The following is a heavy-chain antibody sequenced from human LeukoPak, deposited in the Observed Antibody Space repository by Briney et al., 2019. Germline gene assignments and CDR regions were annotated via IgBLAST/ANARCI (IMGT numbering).Heavy chain of an antibody. V-gene: IGHV5-51*01. D-gene: IGHD6-19*01. CDR3: ARGKAVAAHRLYY. CDR2: IYPGDSDT. CDR1: GYSFSNYW. J-gene: IGHJ4*02. Sequence: GESLKISCKGSGYSFSNYWIAWVRQKPGKGLEWMGIIYPGDSDTRYSPSFQGQVTISADKSISTAYLQWNSLKASDTAMYYCARGKAVAAHRLYYWGQRTLVTVSS.